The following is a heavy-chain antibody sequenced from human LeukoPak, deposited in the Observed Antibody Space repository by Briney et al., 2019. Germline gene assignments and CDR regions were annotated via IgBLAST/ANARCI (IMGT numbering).Heavy chain of an antibody. Sequence: PSETLSLTCTVSGGSISNDYWTWIRQPPGKGLEWIGYISSSRSTNYTPSLRSRVTISVDTSKNQFSLKLTSVTAADTAVYYCARGIDYYDSSGYYASSVPLDYWGQGTLVTVSS. CDR1: GGSISNDY. CDR2: ISSSRST. J-gene: IGHJ4*02. D-gene: IGHD3-22*01. V-gene: IGHV4-59*01. CDR3: ARGIDYYDSSGYYASSVPLDY.